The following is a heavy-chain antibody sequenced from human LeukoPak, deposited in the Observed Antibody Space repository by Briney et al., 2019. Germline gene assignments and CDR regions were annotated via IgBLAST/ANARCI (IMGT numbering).Heavy chain of an antibody. Sequence: GGSLRLSCAASGFTFSSYAMSWVRQAPGKGLEWVSAISGSGGSTYYADSVKGRFTISRDNAKNSLYLQMNSLRAEDTAVYYCARDSRYSSSWNYYYYMDVWGKGTTVTVSS. CDR2: ISGSGGST. J-gene: IGHJ6*03. D-gene: IGHD6-13*01. CDR1: GFTFSSYA. CDR3: ARDSRYSSSWNYYYYMDV. V-gene: IGHV3-23*01.